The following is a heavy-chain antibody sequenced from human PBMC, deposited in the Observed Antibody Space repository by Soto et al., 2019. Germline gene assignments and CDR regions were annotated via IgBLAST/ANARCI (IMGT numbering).Heavy chain of an antibody. CDR1: GFTFRSYW. V-gene: IGHV3-7*03. CDR2: IKQDGSEK. Sequence: GGSLRLSCAASGFTFRSYWMSWVLQAPGKGLEWVANIKQDGSEKYYVDSVKGRFTISRDNAKNSLYLQMNSLRAEDTAVYYCARDRNLWPYGDQEFDYWGQGTLVTVSS. D-gene: IGHD4-17*01. CDR3: ARDRNLWPYGDQEFDY. J-gene: IGHJ4*02.